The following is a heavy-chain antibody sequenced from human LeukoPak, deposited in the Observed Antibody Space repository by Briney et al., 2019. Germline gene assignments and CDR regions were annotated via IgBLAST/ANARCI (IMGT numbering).Heavy chain of an antibody. J-gene: IGHJ5*02. Sequence: ASVKVSCKASGYTFTGYYMHWVRQAPGQGLEWMGWINPNSGGTNYAQKFQGRVTMTRDTSISTAYMELSRLRSDDTAVYYCASESESSGGENWFDPWGQGTLVTVSS. CDR2: INPNSGGT. CDR1: GYTFTGYY. D-gene: IGHD2-15*01. V-gene: IGHV1-2*02. CDR3: ASESESSGGENWFDP.